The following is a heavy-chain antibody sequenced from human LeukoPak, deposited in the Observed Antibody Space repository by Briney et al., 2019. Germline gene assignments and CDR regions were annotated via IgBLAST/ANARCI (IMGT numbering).Heavy chain of an antibody. J-gene: IGHJ3*02. V-gene: IGHV5-51*01. CDR2: IYPVDSKT. CDR3: ARQRITMVRGVISPDAFDI. Sequence: GESLKISCKGSGYNFTTYWIGWVRQMPGKGLVWLGIIYPVDSKTRYSPYFQGQVTISADKSISTAYLQWSSLSDTDTAMYYCARQRITMVRGVISPDAFDIWGQGTMVTVSS. CDR1: GYNFTTYW. D-gene: IGHD3-10*01.